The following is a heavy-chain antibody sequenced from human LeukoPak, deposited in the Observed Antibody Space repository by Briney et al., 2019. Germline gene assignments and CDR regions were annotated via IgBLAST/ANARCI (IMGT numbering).Heavy chain of an antibody. CDR3: ARGQNYYGSGD. V-gene: IGHV4-61*02. CDR2: IYTSGST. Sequence: SETLSLTCTVSGGSISSGSYYWSWIRQPAGKGLEWIGRIYTSGSTNYNPSLKSRVTISVDTSKNQFSLKLSSVTAADTAVYYCARGQNYYGSGDWGQGTLVTVSS. CDR1: GGSISSGSYY. D-gene: IGHD3-10*01. J-gene: IGHJ4*02.